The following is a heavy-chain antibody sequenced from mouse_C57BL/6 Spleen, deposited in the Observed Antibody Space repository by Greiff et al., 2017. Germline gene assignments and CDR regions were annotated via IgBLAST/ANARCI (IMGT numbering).Heavy chain of an antibody. Sequence: QVQLQQPGPELVKPGASVKLSCKASGYTFTSYYINWVKQRPGQGLEWIGWIYPRSGNTKYNEKFKGKATLTVDTSSSTAYMQLSSLTSEDSAVYVWARCKGGNDFDFECRGTGPTVTVS. CDR3: ARCKGGNDFDFEC. CDR2: IYPRSGNT. D-gene: IGHD6-1*01. CDR1: GYTFTSYY. J-gene: IGHJ1*03. V-gene: IGHV1-84*01.